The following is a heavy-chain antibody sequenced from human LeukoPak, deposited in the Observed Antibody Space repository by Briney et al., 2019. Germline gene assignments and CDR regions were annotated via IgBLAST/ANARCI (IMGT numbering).Heavy chain of an antibody. J-gene: IGHJ2*01. D-gene: IGHD5-18*01. CDR3: ARDHRDSYGDRYFDL. CDR2: ISSSGSTM. CDR1: GFTFSSYE. Sequence: TGGSLRLSCAASGFTFSSYEMIWVRQAPGKGLEWVSYISSSGSTMYYADSVKGRFTFTGDNAKNSVYLDMHSLRADDTAIYYCARDHRDSYGDRYFDLWGRGTLVTVSS. V-gene: IGHV3-48*03.